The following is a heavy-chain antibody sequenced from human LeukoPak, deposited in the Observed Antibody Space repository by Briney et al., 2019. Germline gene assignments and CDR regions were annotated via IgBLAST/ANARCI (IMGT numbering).Heavy chain of an antibody. CDR1: GYTLNELS. CDR2: FDPEYGET. Sequence: RRASVKVSCKVSGYTLNELSIHWVRQGAGKGLEWMGGFDPEYGETVYAQKFQGRVTMAEDTSTDTAYMELSSLRSEDTAVHYCAPLDFWVPSTWGQGTLVTVSS. V-gene: IGHV1-24*01. D-gene: IGHD3-3*01. J-gene: IGHJ5*02. CDR3: APLDFWVPST.